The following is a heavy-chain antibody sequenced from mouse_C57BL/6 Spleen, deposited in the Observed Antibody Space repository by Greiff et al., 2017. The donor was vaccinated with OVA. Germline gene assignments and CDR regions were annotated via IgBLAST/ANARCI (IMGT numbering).Heavy chain of an antibody. J-gene: IGHJ2*01. CDR3: ARSIGFITTVDY. D-gene: IGHD1-1*01. V-gene: IGHV1-82*01. Sequence: QVQLQQSGPELVKPGASVKISCKASGYAFSSSWMNWVKQRPGKGLEWIGRIYPGDGDTNYNGKFKGKATLTADKSSSTAYMQLSSLTSEDSAVYFCARSIGFITTVDYWGQGTTLTVSS. CDR1: GYAFSSSW. CDR2: IYPGDGDT.